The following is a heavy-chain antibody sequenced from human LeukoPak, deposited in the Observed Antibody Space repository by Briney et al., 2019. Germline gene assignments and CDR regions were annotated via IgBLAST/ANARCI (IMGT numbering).Heavy chain of an antibody. V-gene: IGHV5-51*01. Sequence: LGESLKISCKGSGYSFTSYWIGWVRPMPGKGLEWMGIIYPGDSDTRYSPSFQGQVTISADKSISTAYLQWSSLKASDTAMYYCARQNCGGDCYPDAFDIWGQGTMVTVSS. D-gene: IGHD2-21*02. CDR1: GYSFTSYW. J-gene: IGHJ3*02. CDR2: IYPGDSDT. CDR3: ARQNCGGDCYPDAFDI.